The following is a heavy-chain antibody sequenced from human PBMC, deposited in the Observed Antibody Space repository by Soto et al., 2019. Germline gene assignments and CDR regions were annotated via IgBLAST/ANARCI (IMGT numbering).Heavy chain of an antibody. CDR2: INHSGST. CDR1: GGSFSGYY. V-gene: IGHV4-34*01. CDR3: ARGHGYGSGSYTSYYYYYYMDV. D-gene: IGHD3-10*01. Sequence: SETLSLTCAVYGGSFSGYYWSWIRQPPGKGLEWIGEINHSGSTNYNPSLKSRVTISVDTSKNQFSLKLSSVTAADTAVYYCARGHGYGSGSYTSYYYYYYMDVWGKWTTVTVSS. J-gene: IGHJ6*03.